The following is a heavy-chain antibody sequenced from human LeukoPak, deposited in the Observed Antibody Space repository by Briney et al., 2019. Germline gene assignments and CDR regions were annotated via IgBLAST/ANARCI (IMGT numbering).Heavy chain of an antibody. CDR1: GFTFSSYA. D-gene: IGHD3-16*01. CDR3: AKDPPHVSWLFDY. V-gene: IGHV3-23*01. CDR2: ITNSGGTT. J-gene: IGHJ4*02. Sequence: RGSLRLSCAASGFTFSSYAMSWVRQAPGKGLEWVSAITNSGGTTYYADSVKGRFTISRDNSKNTLYLQMNSPRAEDTAVYYRAKDPPHVSWLFDYWGQGTLVTVSS.